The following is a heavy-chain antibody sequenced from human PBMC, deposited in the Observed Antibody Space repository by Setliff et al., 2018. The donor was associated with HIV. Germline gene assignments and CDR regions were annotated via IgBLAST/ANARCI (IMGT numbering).Heavy chain of an antibody. CDR2: IYTTGST. CDR3: EVAVQDGSVTSSNWFES. D-gene: IGHD2-15*01. CDR1: GDSISTYY. Sequence: PSETLSLTCTVSGDSISTYYWGWVRQPPGKGLEWIGYIYTTGSTNYNPSLKSRVTMSVDTSKNQFSLRLTSVTAADTAVYYCEVAVQDGSVTSSNWFESWGQGTLVTVSS. J-gene: IGHJ5*01. V-gene: IGHV4-4*09.